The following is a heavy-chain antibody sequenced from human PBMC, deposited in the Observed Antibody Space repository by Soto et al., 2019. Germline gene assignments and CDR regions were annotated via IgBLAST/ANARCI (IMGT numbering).Heavy chain of an antibody. J-gene: IGHJ3*02. V-gene: IGHV4-59*01. CDR1: GGSISSYY. D-gene: IGHD6-13*01. CDR3: ARDLHAAAGTDKDAFDI. CDR2: IYYSGST. Sequence: SETLSLACTVSGGSISSYYWSWIRQPPGKGLERIGYIYYSGSTNYNPSLKSRVTISVDTSKNQFSLKLSSVTAADTAVYYCARDLHAAAGTDKDAFDISGQGTMVTVSS.